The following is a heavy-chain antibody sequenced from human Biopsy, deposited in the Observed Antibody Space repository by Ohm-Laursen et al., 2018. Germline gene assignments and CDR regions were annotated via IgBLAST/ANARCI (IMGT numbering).Heavy chain of an antibody. CDR2: INSMFGRT. V-gene: IGHV1-69*13. CDR3: AKRGVERGRPLAY. CDR1: GGTFSSFG. D-gene: IGHD3-16*01. J-gene: IGHJ4*02. Sequence: ASVKVSCKASGGTFSSFGISWVRQAPGQGLEWMGEINSMFGRTNYAQTFQGRVTITADESTSTAYMEVSSLRSEDTAVYYCAKRGVERGRPLAYWGQGTLVTVSS.